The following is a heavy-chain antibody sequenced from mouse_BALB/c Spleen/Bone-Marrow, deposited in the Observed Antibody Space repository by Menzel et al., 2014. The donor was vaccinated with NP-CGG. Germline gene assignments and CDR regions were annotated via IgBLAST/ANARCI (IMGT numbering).Heavy chain of an antibody. D-gene: IGHD3-3*01. J-gene: IGHJ4*01. CDR3: ARAGMDY. Sequence: EVKLMESGGGLVQPGGSRKLSCAASGFTFNSFGMHWVRQAPEKGLEWVAYISSGSSTIYYADTVKGRFTISRDNPKNTLFLQMTSLRSEDTAMYYCARAGMDYWGQGTSVTVSS. V-gene: IGHV5-17*02. CDR2: ISSGSSTI. CDR1: GFTFNSFG.